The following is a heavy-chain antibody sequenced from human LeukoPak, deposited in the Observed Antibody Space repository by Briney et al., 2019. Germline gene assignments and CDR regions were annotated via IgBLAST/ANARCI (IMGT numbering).Heavy chain of an antibody. J-gene: IGHJ5*02. Sequence: GGSLRLSCAASGFTFDDYAMHWVRQAPGKGLEWVSSISSSSSYIYYADSVKGRFTISRDNAKNSLYLQMNSLRAEDTAVYYCANNPNYYGSGSYWAWGQGTLVTVSS. V-gene: IGHV3-21*01. CDR2: ISSSSSYI. CDR3: ANNPNYYGSGSYWA. D-gene: IGHD3-10*01. CDR1: GFTFDDYA.